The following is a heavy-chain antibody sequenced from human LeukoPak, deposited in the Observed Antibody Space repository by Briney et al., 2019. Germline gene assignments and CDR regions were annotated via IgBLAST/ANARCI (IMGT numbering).Heavy chain of an antibody. CDR3: ARRAGAYSHPYDY. CDR2: ISSSGSTI. V-gene: IGHV3-48*01. Sequence: GGSLRLSCAASGFTFTSYNMSWVRQAPGKGLEWISFISSSGSTIYYADSVKGRFTISRDNAKNSLYLQMNSLRAEDTAVYYCARRAGAYSHPYDYWGQGTLVTVSS. D-gene: IGHD4/OR15-4a*01. CDR1: GFTFTSYN. J-gene: IGHJ4*02.